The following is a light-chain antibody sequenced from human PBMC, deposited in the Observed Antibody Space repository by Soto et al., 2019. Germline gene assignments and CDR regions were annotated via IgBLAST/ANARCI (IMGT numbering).Light chain of an antibody. J-gene: IGLJ1*01. V-gene: IGLV2-14*01. CDR1: SSDVGDYNY. CDR3: SSYTSSSTLFV. Sequence: ARSQPACVCVSIGESITMSCTGTSSDVGDYNYVSWYQQHPGKAPKLMIYEVSNRPSGVSNRFSGSKSGNTASLTISGLQAEDAADYYCSSYTSSSTLFVFGTGTKVTVL. CDR2: EVS.